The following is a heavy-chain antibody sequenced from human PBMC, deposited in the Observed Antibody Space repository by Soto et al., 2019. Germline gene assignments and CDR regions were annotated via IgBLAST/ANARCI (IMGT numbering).Heavy chain of an antibody. CDR2: IYYNGST. CDR3: ARGDSSGYLPF. J-gene: IGHJ4*02. CDR1: GDSISSGGYY. Sequence: PLSLTCTVSGDSISSGGYYWSGIRQHPGKRLEWIGYIYYNGSTYYGPSLKGRVPFSVYTSKFQVSLKLNSVTAADTAVYYCARGDSSGYLPFWGQGTLVTVSS. D-gene: IGHD3-22*01. V-gene: IGHV4-31*03.